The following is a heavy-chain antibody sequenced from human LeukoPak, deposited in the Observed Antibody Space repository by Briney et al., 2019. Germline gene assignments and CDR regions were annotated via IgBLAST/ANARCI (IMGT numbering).Heavy chain of an antibody. Sequence: GASVKVSCKAPGYTFTSYGISWVRQAPGQGLEWMGWISAYNGNTNYAQKLQGRVTLTTDTSTSTAYMELRSLRSDDTAVYYCVRVGDPVHGQDPGSDYWGQGTLVTVSS. J-gene: IGHJ4*02. CDR2: ISAYNGNT. D-gene: IGHD1-1*01. CDR3: VRVGDPVHGQDPGSDY. CDR1: GYTFTSYG. V-gene: IGHV1-18*01.